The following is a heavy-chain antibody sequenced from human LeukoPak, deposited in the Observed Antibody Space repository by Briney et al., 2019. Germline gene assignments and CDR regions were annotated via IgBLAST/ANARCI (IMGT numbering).Heavy chain of an antibody. V-gene: IGHV1-24*01. CDR1: GYTLTELS. J-gene: IGHJ4*02. Sequence: ASVKVSCKVSGYTLTELSMHWVRQAPGKGLEWMGGFDPEDGETIYAQKFQGRVTMTEGTSTDTAYMELSSLRSEDTAVYYCATNSGSYYLPFDYWGQGTLVTVS. CDR3: ATNSGSYYLPFDY. D-gene: IGHD1-26*01. CDR2: FDPEDGET.